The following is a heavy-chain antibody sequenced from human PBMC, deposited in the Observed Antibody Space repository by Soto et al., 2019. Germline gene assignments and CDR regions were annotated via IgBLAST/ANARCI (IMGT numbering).Heavy chain of an antibody. D-gene: IGHD4-4*01. CDR2: INSDGSST. J-gene: IGHJ6*02. V-gene: IGHV3-74*01. CDR1: GFTFCSYW. Sequence: GGSLRLCCAASGFTFCSYWMDWVRQAPGKGLVWVSRINSDGSSTSYADSVKGRFTISRDNAKNTLYLQMNSLRAEDTAVYHCARDSSTVTTPYGMDVWGQGTTVTVSS. CDR3: ARDSSTVTTPYGMDV.